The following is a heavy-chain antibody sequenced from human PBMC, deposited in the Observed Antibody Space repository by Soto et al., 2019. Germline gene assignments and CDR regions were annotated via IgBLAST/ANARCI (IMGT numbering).Heavy chain of an antibody. D-gene: IGHD5-18*01. CDR2: IYYSGST. V-gene: IGHV4-59*01. Sequence: QVQLQESGPGLVKPSETLSLTCTVSGGSISSYYWSWIRQPPGKGLEWIGYIYYSGSTNYNPSLKSRVTXXVXTXXNQCSLKLSSVTAADTAVYYCARTNGYSYENYFDYWGQGTLVTVSS. J-gene: IGHJ4*02. CDR3: ARTNGYSYENYFDY. CDR1: GGSISSYY.